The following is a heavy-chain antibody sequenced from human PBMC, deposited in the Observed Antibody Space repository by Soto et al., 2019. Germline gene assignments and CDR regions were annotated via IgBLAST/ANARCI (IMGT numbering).Heavy chain of an antibody. J-gene: IGHJ4*02. CDR3: ARSMTQWLVNYFDY. Sequence: SETLSLTCAVYGGSFSGYYWSWIRQPPGKGLEWIGEINHSGSTNYNPSLKSRVTISVDTSKNQFSLKLSSVTAADTAVYYCARSMTQWLVNYFDYWGQGTLVTVSS. CDR1: GGSFSGYY. V-gene: IGHV4-34*01. CDR2: INHSGST. D-gene: IGHD6-19*01.